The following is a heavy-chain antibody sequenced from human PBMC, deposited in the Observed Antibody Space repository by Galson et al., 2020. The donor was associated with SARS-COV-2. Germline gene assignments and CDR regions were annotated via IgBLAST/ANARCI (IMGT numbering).Heavy chain of an antibody. J-gene: IGHJ4*02. V-gene: IGHV2-5*01. CDR1: GFPLSTSGVG. CDR2: SYWHDDK. D-gene: IGHD2-21*01. CDR3: TDLRDSLPSCAY. Sequence: KMSGPTLVKPTQTLTLTCTFSGFPLSTSGVGVGWIRQPPGKALEWLALSYWHDDKRYSPTLKSRLTITKDNSKNQVVLTMTNMHHMDTATYYGTDLRDSLPSCAYWGQGTLVTVSS.